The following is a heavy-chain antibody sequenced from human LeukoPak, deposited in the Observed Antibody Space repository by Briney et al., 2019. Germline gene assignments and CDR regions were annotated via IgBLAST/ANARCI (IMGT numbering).Heavy chain of an antibody. CDR3: ARGDQEFDY. CDR2: VYASGDYNSGIK. J-gene: IGHJ4*02. CDR1: GTSINTYS. V-gene: IGHV4-59*13. Sequence: PSETLSLTCTVSGTSINTYSWSWIRQTPGKGLEWIGYVYASGDYNSGIKTYNNSLVSRFTIKVEKTEYLFALRLTSLTAADTAVYYCARGDQEFDYWGQGTRVTVSS.